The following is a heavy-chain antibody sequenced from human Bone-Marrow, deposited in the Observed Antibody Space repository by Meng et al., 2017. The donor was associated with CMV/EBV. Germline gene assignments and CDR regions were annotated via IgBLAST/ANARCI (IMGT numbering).Heavy chain of an antibody. CDR2: IWYDGSNK. J-gene: IGHJ5*02. CDR3: VRLPDT. Sequence: GESLKISCAASGFTFSSYGMHWVRQAPGKGLEWVAVIWYDGSNKYYADSVKGRFTISRDNAKSSLYLEMNSLRAEDTAAYFCVRLPDTWGQGTLVTVSS. V-gene: IGHV3-33*01. CDR1: GFTFSSYG.